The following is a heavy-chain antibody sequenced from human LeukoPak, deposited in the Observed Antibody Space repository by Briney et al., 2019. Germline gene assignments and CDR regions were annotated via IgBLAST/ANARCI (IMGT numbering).Heavy chain of an antibody. D-gene: IGHD1-26*01. V-gene: IGHV3-21*01. CDR3: ARVVVGSMDY. J-gene: IGHJ4*02. CDR2: ISSSSSYI. Sequence: GGSLRLSCAASGFTFSSYWMSWVRQAPGKGLEWVSSISSSSSYIYYADSVKGRFTVSRDNPKNSLYLQMNSLRAEDTAVYYCARVVVGSMDYWGQGTLVTVSS. CDR1: GFTFSSYW.